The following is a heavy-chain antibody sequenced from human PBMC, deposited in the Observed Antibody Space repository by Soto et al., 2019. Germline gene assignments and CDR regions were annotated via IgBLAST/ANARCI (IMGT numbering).Heavy chain of an antibody. D-gene: IGHD2-8*01. V-gene: IGHV3-48*02. J-gene: IGHJ6*02. CDR1: GFTFSSYS. Sequence: LRLSCAASGFTFSSYSMNWVRQAPGKGLEWVSYISSSSTIYYADSVKGRFTISRDNAKNPLYLQMNSLRDEDTAVYYCARYCTNGVCYTNGYYYGMDVWGQGTTVTVSS. CDR2: ISSSSTI. CDR3: ARYCTNGVCYTNGYYYGMDV.